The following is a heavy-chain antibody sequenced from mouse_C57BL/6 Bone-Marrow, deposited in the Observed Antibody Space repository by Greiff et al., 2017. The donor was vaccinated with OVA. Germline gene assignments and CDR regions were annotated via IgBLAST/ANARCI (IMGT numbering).Heavy chain of an antibody. V-gene: IGHV1-81*01. CDR3: ARCGNYGDFDY. Sequence: QVHVKQSGAELARPGASVKLSCKASGYTFTSYGISWVKQRTGQGLEWIGEIYPRSGNTYYNEKFKGKATLTADKSSSTAYMELRSLTSEDSAVYFCARCGNYGDFDYWGQGTTLTVSS. D-gene: IGHD2-1*01. J-gene: IGHJ2*01. CDR2: IYPRSGNT. CDR1: GYTFTSYG.